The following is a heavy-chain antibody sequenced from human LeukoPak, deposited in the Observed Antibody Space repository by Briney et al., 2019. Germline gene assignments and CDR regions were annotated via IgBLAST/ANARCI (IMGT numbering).Heavy chain of an antibody. CDR2: ISAYKGNT. V-gene: IGHV1-18*01. D-gene: IGHD2-2*01. Sequence: ASVKVSCKASGYTFTSYGISWVRQAPGQGLEWMGWISAYKGNTNYAQTLQGTVTMTTDTSTSTASLELRSLRSDDTAVYYCARYCSRTSCYATYYYYYGMDVWGQGTTVTVSS. CDR3: ARYCSRTSCYATYYYYYGMDV. J-gene: IGHJ6*02. CDR1: GYTFTSYG.